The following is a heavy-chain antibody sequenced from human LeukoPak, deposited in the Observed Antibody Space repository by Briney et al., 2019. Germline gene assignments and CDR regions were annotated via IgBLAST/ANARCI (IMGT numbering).Heavy chain of an antibody. D-gene: IGHD3-10*01. J-gene: IGHJ6*02. Sequence: PGGSLRLSCAASGFTVSSNYMSWIRQPPGKGLEWIGEINHSGSTNYNPSLKSRVTISVDTSKNQFSLKLSSVTAADTAVYYCARGIRRISMVRGASMDYYYGMDVWGQGTTVTVSS. CDR2: INHSGST. CDR1: GFTVSSNY. CDR3: ARGIRRISMVRGASMDYYYGMDV. V-gene: IGHV4-34*01.